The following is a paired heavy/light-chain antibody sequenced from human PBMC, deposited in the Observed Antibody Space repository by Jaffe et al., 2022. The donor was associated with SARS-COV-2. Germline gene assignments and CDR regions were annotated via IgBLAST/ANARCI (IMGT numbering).Light chain of an antibody. CDR1: QDIDDD. V-gene: IGKV5-2*01. CDR3: LQHDNYPLT. J-gene: IGKJ4*01. CDR2: EGT. Sequence: ETTLTQSPAFMSATPGDKVTISCKASQDIDDDVNWYQQKPGEAPIFIIQEGTTLAPGIPPRFSGSGYGTDFTLTINNIESEDSAYYFCLQHDNYPLTFGGGTKVEIK.
Heavy chain of an antibody. CDR3: ARGGGILGITSLRNFDS. J-gene: IGHJ4*02. Sequence: QLQLQESGPGLVKPSETLSLTCTVSGASISSDYWSWIRRPPGKGLEWIGFIYNSGSTNYNPSLKRRVTISADTSKNQFSLKLTSVTAADTAVYYCARGGGILGITSLRNFDSWGQGTQVAVSS. CDR1: GASISSDY. V-gene: IGHV4-59*01. D-gene: IGHD3-16*01. CDR2: IYNSGST.